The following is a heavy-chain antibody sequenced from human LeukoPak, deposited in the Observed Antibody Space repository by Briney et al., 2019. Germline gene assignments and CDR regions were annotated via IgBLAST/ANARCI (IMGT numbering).Heavy chain of an antibody. CDR1: GGSISSSSYY. CDR3: ATYTMGSSDP. D-gene: IGHD3-10*01. V-gene: IGHV4-39*01. Sequence: SETLSLTCTVSGGSISSSSYYWGWIRQPPGKGLEWIGSIYYSGSTYYNPSLKSRVTISVDTSKNQFSLKLSSVTAADTAVYYCATYTMGSSDPWGQGTLVTVSS. CDR2: IYYSGST. J-gene: IGHJ5*02.